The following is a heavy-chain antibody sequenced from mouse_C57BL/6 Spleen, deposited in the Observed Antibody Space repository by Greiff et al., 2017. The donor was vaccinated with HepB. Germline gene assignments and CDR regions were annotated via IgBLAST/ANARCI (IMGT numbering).Heavy chain of an antibody. CDR1: GFTFSSYG. V-gene: IGHV5-6*01. CDR3: ARHEAY. J-gene: IGHJ3*01. CDR2: ISSGGSYT. Sequence: EVKVVESGGDLVKPGGSLKLSCAASGFTFSSYGMSWVRQTPDKRLEWVATISSGGSYTYYPASVKGRFTISRDNAKNTLYLKMSSLKSEDTAMYYCARHEAYWGQGTLVTFSA.